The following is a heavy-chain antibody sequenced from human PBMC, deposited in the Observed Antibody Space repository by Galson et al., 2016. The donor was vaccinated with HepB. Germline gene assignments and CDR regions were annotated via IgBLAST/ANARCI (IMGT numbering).Heavy chain of an antibody. CDR2: ISYDGSNK. Sequence: SLRLSCAASGFTFSSYAMHWVRQAPGKGLEWVAVISYDGSNKYYADSVKGRFTISRDNSKNTLYLQMNSLRAEDTAVYYCARDFAPSHYDFWSGYHYYYYYGMDVWGKGTTVTVSS. CDR3: ARDFAPSHYDFWSGYHYYYYYGMDV. V-gene: IGHV3-30*04. CDR1: GFTFSSYA. J-gene: IGHJ6*04. D-gene: IGHD3-3*01.